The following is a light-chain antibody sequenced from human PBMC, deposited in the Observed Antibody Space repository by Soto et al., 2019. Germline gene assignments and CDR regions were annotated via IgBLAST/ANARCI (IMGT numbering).Light chain of an antibody. CDR3: QQYGSSPIT. CDR2: GGS. J-gene: IGKJ5*01. Sequence: EIVLTQFPGTLSLSPGERATLSCRASQSVSSTYLAWYQQKPGQAPSLLMYGGSSRATGIPDRFSGSGSGTDFTLTVSRLEPEDFALYYCQQYGSSPITFGQGSRLEI. CDR1: QSVSSTY. V-gene: IGKV3-20*01.